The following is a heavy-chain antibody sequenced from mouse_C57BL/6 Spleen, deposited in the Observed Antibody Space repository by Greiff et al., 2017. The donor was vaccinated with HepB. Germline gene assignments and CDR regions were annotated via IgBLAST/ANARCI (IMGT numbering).Heavy chain of an antibody. CDR3: VRHGAYYFDY. CDR2: IRSKSNNYAT. J-gene: IGHJ2*01. V-gene: IGHV10-1*01. CDR1: GFSFNTYA. Sequence: GGGLVQPKGSLKLSCAASGFSFNTYAMYWVRQAPGKGLEWVARIRSKSNNYATYYADSVKDRFTISRDDSESMLYLQMNNLKTEDTAMYYCVRHGAYYFDYWGQGTTLTVSS.